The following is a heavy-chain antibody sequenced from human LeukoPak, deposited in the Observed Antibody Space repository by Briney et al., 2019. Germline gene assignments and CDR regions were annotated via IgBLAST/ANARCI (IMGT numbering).Heavy chain of an antibody. CDR2: INPNSGGT. J-gene: IGHJ5*02. Sequence: ASVKVSCKAFGYTFTGYYMHWVRQAPGQGLEWMGWINPNSGGTNYAQKFQGRVTMTRDTSISTAYMELSRLRSDDTAVYYCARDPRELLWFGELFGWFDPWGQGTLVTVSS. CDR3: ARDPRELLWFGELFGWFDP. D-gene: IGHD3-10*01. V-gene: IGHV1-2*02. CDR1: GYTFTGYY.